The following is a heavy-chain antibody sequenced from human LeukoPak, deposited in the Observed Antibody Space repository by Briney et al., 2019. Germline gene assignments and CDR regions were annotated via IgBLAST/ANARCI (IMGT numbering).Heavy chain of an antibody. CDR1: GFTLGTYW. CDR2: ISYDGSNK. J-gene: IGHJ4*02. D-gene: IGHD2-15*01. Sequence: PGRSLRLSCAASGFTLGTYWMNWVRQAPGKGLEWVAVISYDGSNKYYADSGKGRFTISRDNSKNTLYLQMNSLRAEDTAVYYCAKEVSFCSGGSCYETDYYFDYWGQGTLITVSS. CDR3: AKEVSFCSGGSCYETDYYFDY. V-gene: IGHV3-30*18.